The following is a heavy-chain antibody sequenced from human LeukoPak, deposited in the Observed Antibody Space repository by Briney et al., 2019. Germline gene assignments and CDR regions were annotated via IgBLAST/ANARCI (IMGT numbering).Heavy chain of an antibody. CDR3: ARVGDGSSYDL. Sequence: GGSLRLSCAASGFSFDKHTMPWVRQAPGMGPEFVSSINSVGGAIFYADSVTCRFTISRDNSKETLYLQMVSLRVEDTAVYYCARVGDGSSYDLWGQGTLLTVSA. CDR1: GFSFDKHT. CDR2: INSVGGAI. J-gene: IGHJ5*02. D-gene: IGHD3-10*01. V-gene: IGHV3-64*02.